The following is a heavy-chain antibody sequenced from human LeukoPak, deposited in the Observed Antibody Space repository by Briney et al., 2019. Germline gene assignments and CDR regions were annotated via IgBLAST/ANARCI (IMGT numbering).Heavy chain of an antibody. CDR3: ARVDRDSSGYYSRPIDY. D-gene: IGHD3-22*01. V-gene: IGHV1-18*04. CDR1: GYTFTGYY. J-gene: IGHJ4*02. Sequence: GASVKVSCKASGYTFTGYYMHWVRQAPGQGLEWMGWISGYDGNTNYAQKLQGRVTMTTDTSTSTAYMELRSLRSDDTAVYYCARVDRDSSGYYSRPIDYWGQGTLVTVSS. CDR2: ISGYDGNT.